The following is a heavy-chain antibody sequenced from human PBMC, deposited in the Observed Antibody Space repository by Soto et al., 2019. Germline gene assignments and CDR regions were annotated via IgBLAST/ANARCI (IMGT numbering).Heavy chain of an antibody. CDR2: INHSGRV. V-gene: IGHV4-34*01. CDR3: STRAYDTNGYYRFDP. Sequence: SETLSLTCAVYGGSFSGHSWTWIRQSPGKGLEWIGDINHSGRVNYSPSLKSRVTISLDTSKNQFSLTLSAVTAADTAMYYRSTRAYDTNGYYRFDPWGQGTLVTVSS. D-gene: IGHD3-22*01. CDR1: GGSFSGHS. J-gene: IGHJ5*01.